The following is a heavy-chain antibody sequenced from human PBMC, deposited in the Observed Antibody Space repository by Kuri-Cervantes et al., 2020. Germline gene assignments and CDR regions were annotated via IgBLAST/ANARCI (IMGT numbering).Heavy chain of an antibody. CDR1: GYTFTSYG. CDR3: ARSKLGEWDSG. D-gene: IGHD1-26*01. V-gene: IGHV1-18*01. CDR2: ISAYNDNT. J-gene: IGHJ4*02. Sequence: ASVKVSCKASGYTFTSYGISWVRQAPGQGLEWMGWISAYNDNTNYAQKLQGRVTMTTDTSTSTAYMELSSLRSEDTAVYYCARSKLGEWDSGWGQGTLVTVSS.